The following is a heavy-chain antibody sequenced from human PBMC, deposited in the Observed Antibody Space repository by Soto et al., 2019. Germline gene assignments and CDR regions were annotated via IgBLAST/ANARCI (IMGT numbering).Heavy chain of an antibody. J-gene: IGHJ4*02. D-gene: IGHD3-10*01. CDR3: AKDRYGSHPD. V-gene: IGHV3-30*18. Sequence: QVQLVESGGGVVQPGRSLRLSCAASGFTFSSYGMHWVRQAPGKGLEWVAVISYDGSNKYYADSVKGRFTISRDNSKNTLYLQMISLRAEDTAVYYCAKDRYGSHPDWGQGTLVTVSS. CDR2: ISYDGSNK. CDR1: GFTFSSYG.